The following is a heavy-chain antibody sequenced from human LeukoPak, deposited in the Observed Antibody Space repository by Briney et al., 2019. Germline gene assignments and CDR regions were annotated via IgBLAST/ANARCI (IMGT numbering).Heavy chain of an antibody. CDR2: INPNSGGT. J-gene: IGHJ6*02. V-gene: IGHV1-2*02. CDR1: GYTFTGYY. D-gene: IGHD3-10*01. CDR3: ARDLPPYYYGSGGEENGMDV. Sequence: ASVKASCKASGYTFTGYYMHWVRQAPGQGLEWMGWINPNSGGTNYAQKFQGRVTMTRDTSISTAYMELSRLRSDDTAVYYCARDLPPYYYGSGGEENGMDVWGQGTTVTVSS.